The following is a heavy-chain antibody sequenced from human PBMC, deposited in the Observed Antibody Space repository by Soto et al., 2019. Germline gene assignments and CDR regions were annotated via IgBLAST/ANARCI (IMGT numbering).Heavy chain of an antibody. D-gene: IGHD2-2*02. CDR1: GGTFSSYT. Sequence: QVQLVQPGAEVKKPGSSVKVSCKASGGTFSSYTINWVRQAPGQGLEWMGRIIPILNISNFAQRFQGRVTIAAAKFMTEDYMELSRLRSEDTAVYYCVTSFDTAYIPGVQYYYYMDVWGKGTTVTVSS. CDR2: IIPILNIS. V-gene: IGHV1-69*02. J-gene: IGHJ6*03. CDR3: VTSFDTAYIPGVQYYYYMDV.